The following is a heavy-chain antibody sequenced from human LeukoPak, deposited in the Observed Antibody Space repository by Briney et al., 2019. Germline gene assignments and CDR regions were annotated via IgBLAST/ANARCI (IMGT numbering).Heavy chain of an antibody. CDR2: INPNSGGT. CDR1: GYTFTGYY. J-gene: IGHJ4*02. D-gene: IGHD3-22*01. CDR3: ARVSSGGSSGYLFDY. V-gene: IGHV1-2*06. Sequence: ASVKVSCKASGYTFTGYYMHWVRQAPGQGLEWMGRINPNSGGTNYAQKFQGRVTMTRDTSISTAYMELSRLRYDDTAVYYCARVSSGGSSGYLFDYWGQGTLVTVSS.